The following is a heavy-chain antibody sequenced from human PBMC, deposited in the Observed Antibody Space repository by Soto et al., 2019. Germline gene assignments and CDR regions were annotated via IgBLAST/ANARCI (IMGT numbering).Heavy chain of an antibody. J-gene: IGHJ5*02. V-gene: IGHV1-3*01. CDR2: INAGNGNT. CDR1: GYTFTSYA. D-gene: IGHD3-10*01. CDR3: ASGIWFGGYNWFDP. Sequence: VKVSCKASGYTFTSYAMHWVRQAPGQRLEWMGWINAGNGNTKYSQKFQGRVTITRDTSASTAYMELSSLRSEDTAVYYCASGIWFGGYNWFDPWGQGTLVTVSS.